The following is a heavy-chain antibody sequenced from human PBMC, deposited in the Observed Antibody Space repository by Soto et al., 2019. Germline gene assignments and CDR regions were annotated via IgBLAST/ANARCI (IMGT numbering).Heavy chain of an antibody. CDR3: ARRQTSGYNRYFDS. Sequence: ASGKVACKASGRTSSSNPISWMRQAPVQGLEWMGGTIPTFGAGSYAQRFQGRLTITADKSTNTAYMELSSLRPEDTAVYYCARRQTSGYNRYFDSWGQGTLVTVSS. CDR2: TIPTFGAG. D-gene: IGHD5-12*01. V-gene: IGHV1-69*06. J-gene: IGHJ4*02. CDR1: GRTSSSNP.